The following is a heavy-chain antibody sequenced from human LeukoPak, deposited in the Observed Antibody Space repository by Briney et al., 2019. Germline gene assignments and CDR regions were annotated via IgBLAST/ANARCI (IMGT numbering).Heavy chain of an antibody. CDR2: INSDGSST. Sequence: GGSLRLSCAASGFTFSSYWMHWVRQAPGKGLVRVSRINSDGSSTSYADSVKGRFTISRDNAKNTLYLQMNSLRAEDTAVYYCARGDYLIRLGYWGQGTLVTVSS. CDR3: ARGDYLIRLGY. D-gene: IGHD4-17*01. CDR1: GFTFSSYW. J-gene: IGHJ4*02. V-gene: IGHV3-74*01.